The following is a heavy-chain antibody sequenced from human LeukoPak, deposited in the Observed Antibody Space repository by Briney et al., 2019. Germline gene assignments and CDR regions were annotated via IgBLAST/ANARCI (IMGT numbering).Heavy chain of an antibody. V-gene: IGHV3-7*01. CDR2: IKQDGSEK. Sequence: GGSLRLSCAASGFTFSSYWMSWVRQAPGKGLEWVANIKQDGSEKYYVDSVKGRFTISRDNAKNSLYLQMNSLRAEDTAVYYCAREPRRWSAGTYYFDYWGREPWSPSPQ. CDR3: AREPRRWSAGTYYFDY. J-gene: IGHJ4*02. CDR1: GFTFSSYW. D-gene: IGHD6-19*01.